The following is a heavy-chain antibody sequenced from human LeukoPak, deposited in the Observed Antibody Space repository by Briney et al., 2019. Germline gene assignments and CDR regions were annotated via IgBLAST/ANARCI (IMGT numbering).Heavy chain of an antibody. D-gene: IGHD3-3*01. Sequence: GGSLRLSCAASGFTFSSYAMSWVRQAPGKGLEYVSAISSNGGSTYYANSVKGRFTISRDNSKNTLYLQMGSLRAEDMAVYYCARSFGGYDFWSGQYDPIFDYWGQGTLVTVSS. J-gene: IGHJ4*02. CDR1: GFTFSSYA. V-gene: IGHV3-64*01. CDR3: ARSFGGYDFWSGQYDPIFDY. CDR2: ISSNGGST.